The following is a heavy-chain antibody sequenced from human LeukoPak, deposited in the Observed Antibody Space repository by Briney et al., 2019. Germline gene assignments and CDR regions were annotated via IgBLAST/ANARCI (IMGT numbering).Heavy chain of an antibody. D-gene: IGHD1-1*01. CDR3: ARDRGYNRNYYYYMDV. Sequence: ASVTVSCKASGYTFTGYYMHWVRQAPGQGLEWMGWINPNSGGTNYAQKFQGRVTMTRDTSISTAYMELSRLRSDDTAVYYCARDRGYNRNYYYYMDVWGKGTTVTVSS. V-gene: IGHV1-2*02. CDR2: INPNSGGT. CDR1: GYTFTGYY. J-gene: IGHJ6*03.